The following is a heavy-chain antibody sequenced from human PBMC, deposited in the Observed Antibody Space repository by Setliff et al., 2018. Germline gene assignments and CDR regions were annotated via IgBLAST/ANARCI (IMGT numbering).Heavy chain of an antibody. J-gene: IGHJ4*02. V-gene: IGHV4-59*12. D-gene: IGHD2-2*01. CDR1: GGSFSGYY. Sequence: SETLSLTCAVYGGSFSGYYWSWIRQPPGRGLEWIGYIHYSGSINYNPSLKSRVTISVDTSKNQFSLKVSSVTAADTAVYYCATNPYQLLNFDYWGQGTLVTVSS. CDR2: IHYSGSI. CDR3: ATNPYQLLNFDY.